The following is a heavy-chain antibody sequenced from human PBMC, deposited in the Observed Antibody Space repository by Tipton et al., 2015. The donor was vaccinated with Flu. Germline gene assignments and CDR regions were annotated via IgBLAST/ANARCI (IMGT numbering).Heavy chain of an antibody. J-gene: IGHJ4*02. D-gene: IGHD2-8*01. CDR1: GFTFSNYW. Sequence: GSLRLSCATSGFTFSNYWMSWIRQTPRKGLEWVAHISLDGSDKYYVDSVKGRFTISRDNAKKSLSLQMNSLSAEDTAVYYCAKDAWSQGAVHPFFDYWGQGTLVTVSS. CDR3: AKDAWSQGAVHPFFDY. CDR2: ISLDGSDK. V-gene: IGHV3-7*03.